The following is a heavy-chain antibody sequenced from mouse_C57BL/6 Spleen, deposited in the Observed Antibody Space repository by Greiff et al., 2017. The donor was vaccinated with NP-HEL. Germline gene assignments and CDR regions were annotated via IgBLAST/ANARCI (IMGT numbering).Heavy chain of an antibody. D-gene: IGHD1-1*01. CDR2: IDPTDSYT. CDR1: GSTFPSYW. Sequence: QRRRPGAKLLFLGPPGSLSSRPSGSTFPSYWMPWVKQRPGQGLEWTGEIDPTDSYTNYNQKFKGKSTLTVDKSSSTAYMQLSSLTSEDSAVYYCARGYYGSSYNAMDYWGQGTSVTVSS. V-gene: IGHV1-69*01. CDR3: ARGYYGSSYNAMDY. J-gene: IGHJ4*01.